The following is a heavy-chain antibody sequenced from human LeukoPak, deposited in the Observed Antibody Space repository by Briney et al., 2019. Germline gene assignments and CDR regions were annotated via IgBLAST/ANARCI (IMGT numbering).Heavy chain of an antibody. V-gene: IGHV3-66*02. Sequence: GGSLRLSCAASGFTVSNNYMSWVRQTPGKGLEWVSIIFSLGSTYYADSVKGRFTISRDNSKNTLYLQLNSLRVEDTAVYYCARHFDSGDYVEKPIDYWGQGTLVTVSS. D-gene: IGHD3-22*01. CDR3: ARHFDSGDYVEKPIDY. CDR1: GFTVSNNY. CDR2: IFSLGST. J-gene: IGHJ4*02.